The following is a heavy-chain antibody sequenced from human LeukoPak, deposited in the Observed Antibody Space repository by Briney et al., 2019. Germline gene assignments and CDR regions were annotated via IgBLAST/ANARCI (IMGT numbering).Heavy chain of an antibody. CDR1: GYTFSSYG. Sequence: ASAKVSCKASGYTFSSYGISWVRQAPGQGLEWMGWISAYNGNTNYAQMLQGRVTMTTDTSTSTAYMEVRSLRSDDTAMYYCARDVGDIVTIPAAISVPWGQGTLVTVSS. CDR3: ARDVGDIVTIPAAISVP. CDR2: ISAYNGNT. D-gene: IGHD2-2*01. J-gene: IGHJ5*02. V-gene: IGHV1-18*01.